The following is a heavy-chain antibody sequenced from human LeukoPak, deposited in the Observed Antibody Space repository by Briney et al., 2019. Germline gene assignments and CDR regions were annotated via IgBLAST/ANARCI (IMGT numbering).Heavy chain of an antibody. CDR1: GLTFSSYA. CDR3: ARDGRYCSGGSCPRAIYYYYYGMDV. CDR2: ISYDGSNK. J-gene: IGHJ6*02. V-gene: IGHV3-30-3*01. D-gene: IGHD2-15*01. Sequence: GGSLRLSCAASGLTFSSYAMHWVRQAPGKGLEWVAVISYDGSNKYYADSVKGRFTISRDNPKNTLYLQMNSLRAEDTAVYYCARDGRYCSGGSCPRAIYYYYYGMDVWGQGTTVTVSS.